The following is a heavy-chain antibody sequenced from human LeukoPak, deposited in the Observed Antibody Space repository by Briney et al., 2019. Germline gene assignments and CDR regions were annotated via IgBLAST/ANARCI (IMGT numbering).Heavy chain of an antibody. CDR1: GYTLTSYG. V-gene: IGHV1-18*01. D-gene: IGHD3-22*01. CDR2: ISGYNGNT. Sequence: ASVKVSCKASGYTLTSYGISWVRQAPGQGLEWMGWISGYNGNTKYAQKLQGRVTMTTDTSTTTAYMELRSLRSDDTAVYYCARDGRHRYYYDSSGFYGSWFDPWGQGTLVTVSS. J-gene: IGHJ5*02. CDR3: ARDGRHRYYYDSSGFYGSWFDP.